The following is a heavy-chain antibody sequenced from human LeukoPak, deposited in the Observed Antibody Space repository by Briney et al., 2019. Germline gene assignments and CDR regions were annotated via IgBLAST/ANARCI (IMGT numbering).Heavy chain of an antibody. CDR1: GGSISSYY. CDR2: IYYIGST. J-gene: IGHJ4*02. V-gene: IGHV4-59*01. CDR3: ARGGWGSFDY. Sequence: PSETLSLTCTVSGGSISSYYWSWIRQPPGKGLEWIGYIYYIGSTNYNPSLTSRVTISLDTSKNQFSLKLISVTAADTAVYYCARGGWGSFDYWGQGTLVTVSS. D-gene: IGHD1-26*01.